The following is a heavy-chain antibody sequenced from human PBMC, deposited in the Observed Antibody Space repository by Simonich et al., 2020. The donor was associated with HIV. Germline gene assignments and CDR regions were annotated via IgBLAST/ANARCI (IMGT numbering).Heavy chain of an antibody. D-gene: IGHD3-22*01. CDR2: IYYSGST. CDR3: ARDHYDSSGYYIDY. CDR1: GGSISSYY. V-gene: IGHV4-59*01. J-gene: IGHJ4*02. Sequence: QVRLQESGPGLVKPSETLSLTCTVSGGSISSYYWSWIRQPPGKGLEWIGYIYYSGSTNYNPPLKSRVTISVDTSKNQFSLKLSSVTAADTAVYYCARDHYDSSGYYIDYWGQGTLVTVSS.